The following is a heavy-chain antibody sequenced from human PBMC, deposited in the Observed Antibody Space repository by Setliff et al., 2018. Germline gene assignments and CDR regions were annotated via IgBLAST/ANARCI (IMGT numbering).Heavy chain of an antibody. CDR2: IYYSGST. J-gene: IGHJ4*02. Sequence: SETLSLTCTVSGGSISNYYWSWFRQPPGKGLEWIGYIYYSGSTYYNPSLKSRVTISVDTSKNQFSLKLSSVTAADTAVYYWARESHTSGHAGSFDYWGQGTPVTVSS. CDR1: GGSISNYY. D-gene: IGHD3-22*01. CDR3: ARESHTSGHAGSFDY. V-gene: IGHV4-59*04.